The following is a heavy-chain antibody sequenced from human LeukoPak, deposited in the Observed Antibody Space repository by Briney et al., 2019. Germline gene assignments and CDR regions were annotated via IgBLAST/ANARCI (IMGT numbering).Heavy chain of an antibody. CDR2: IYSGGSS. CDR3: VKDSVRGYSGYGNDGFEI. CDR1: GFTVSTNY. J-gene: IGHJ3*02. Sequence: GGSLRLSCAASGFTVSTNYMSWVRQAPGKGLEWVSVIYSGGSSFYADSVKGRFTISRDNSKDTLYLQMNSLRAEDTAVYYCVKDSVRGYSGYGNDGFEIWGQGTMVTVSS. V-gene: IGHV3-66*01. D-gene: IGHD5-12*01.